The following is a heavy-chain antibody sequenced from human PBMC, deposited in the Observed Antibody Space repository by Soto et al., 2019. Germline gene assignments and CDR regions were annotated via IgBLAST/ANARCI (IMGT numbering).Heavy chain of an antibody. D-gene: IGHD5-12*01. CDR2: ISYDGSNK. V-gene: IGHV3-30*18. Sequence: GGSLRLSCAASGFTFSSYGMHWVRQAPGKGLEWVAVISYDGSNKYYADSVKGRFTISRDNSKNTLYLQMNSLRAEDTAVYYCAKDLGVGYSGYLLFDYWGQGTLVTVSS. CDR3: AKDLGVGYSGYLLFDY. CDR1: GFTFSSYG. J-gene: IGHJ4*02.